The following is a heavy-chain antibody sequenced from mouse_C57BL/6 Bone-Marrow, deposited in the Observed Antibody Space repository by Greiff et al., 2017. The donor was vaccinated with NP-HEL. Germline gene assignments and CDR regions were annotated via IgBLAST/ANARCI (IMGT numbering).Heavy chain of an antibody. Sequence: VQLQQSGTELVKPGASVKLSCKASGYTFTSYWMHWVKQRPGQGLEWIGNINPSNGGTNYNEKFKSKATLTVDKSSSTAYMQLSSLTSEDSAVYYCARRITTVVGYFDVWGTGTTVTVSS. CDR1: GYTFTSYW. CDR3: ARRITTVVGYFDV. J-gene: IGHJ1*03. V-gene: IGHV1-53*01. CDR2: INPSNGGT. D-gene: IGHD1-1*01.